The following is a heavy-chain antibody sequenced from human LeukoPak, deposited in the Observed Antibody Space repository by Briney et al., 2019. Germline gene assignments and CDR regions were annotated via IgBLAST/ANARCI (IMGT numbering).Heavy chain of an antibody. CDR2: ISAYNGNT. J-gene: IGHJ4*02. CDR3: ATDAAAASFDY. Sequence: ASVKVSCKASGYTFTSYGISWVRQAPGQGLEWMGWISAYNGNTNYAQKLQGRVTMTTDTSTSTAYMELRSLRSDGTAVYYCATDAAAASFDYWGQGTLVTVSS. CDR1: GYTFTSYG. D-gene: IGHD6-13*01. V-gene: IGHV1-18*01.